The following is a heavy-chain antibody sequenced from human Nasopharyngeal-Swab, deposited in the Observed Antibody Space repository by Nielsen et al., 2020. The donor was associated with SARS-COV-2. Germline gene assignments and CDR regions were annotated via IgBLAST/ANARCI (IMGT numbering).Heavy chain of an antibody. J-gene: IGHJ5*01. Sequence: WIRQPPGKGLQWIREINHRGTTSYNPSLKSRVTISADTSKNQFSLNLSSVTAADTAVYYCARGLVDVNMMLVVIGFSYWLDSWGQGTLVTVSS. V-gene: IGHV4-34*01. D-gene: IGHD3-22*01. CDR2: INHRGTT. CDR3: ARGLVDVNMMLVVIGFSYWLDS.